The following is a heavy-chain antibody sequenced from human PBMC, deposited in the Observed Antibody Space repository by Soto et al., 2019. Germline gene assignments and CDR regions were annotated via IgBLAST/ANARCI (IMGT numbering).Heavy chain of an antibody. Sequence: SGGSLRLSCAASGFTFSSYGMHWVRQAPGKGLEWVAVISYDGSNKYYADSVKGRFTISRDNSKNTLYLQMNSLRAEDTAVYYCAKGLAGTGVWYFDYWGQGTLVTVSS. V-gene: IGHV3-30*18. CDR3: AKGLAGTGVWYFDY. CDR2: ISYDGSNK. J-gene: IGHJ4*02. CDR1: GFTFSSYG. D-gene: IGHD1-1*01.